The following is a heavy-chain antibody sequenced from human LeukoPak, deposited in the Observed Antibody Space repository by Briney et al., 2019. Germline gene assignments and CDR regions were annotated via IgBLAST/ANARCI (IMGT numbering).Heavy chain of an antibody. V-gene: IGHV1-2*02. D-gene: IGHD2-2*01. CDR3: ARELSVPAAPHGGGNWFDP. CDR1: GYTFTGYY. CDR2: INPNSDGT. J-gene: IGHJ5*02. Sequence: GASVKVSCKASGYTFTGYYLHWVRQAPGQGLEWMGWINPNSDGTRYAQKFQGRVSMTSDTSINTAYMELSRLRSDDTAVYFCARELSVPAAPHGGGNWFDPWGQGILVTVSS.